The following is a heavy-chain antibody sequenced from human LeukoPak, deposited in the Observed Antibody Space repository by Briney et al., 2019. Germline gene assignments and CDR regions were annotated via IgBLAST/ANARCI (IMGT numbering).Heavy chain of an antibody. D-gene: IGHD6-19*01. CDR3: ARNSILGYSSGWYLGIQQGHTYEDY. CDR2: INWNGGST. J-gene: IGHJ4*02. V-gene: IGHV3-20*01. CDR1: GFTFDDYG. Sequence: PGGSLRLSCAASGFTFDDYGMSWVRQAPGKGLEWVSGINWNGGSTGYADSVKGRFTISRDNAKNSLYLQMNSLRAEDTALYHCARNSILGYSSGWYLGIQQGHTYEDYWGQGTLVTVSS.